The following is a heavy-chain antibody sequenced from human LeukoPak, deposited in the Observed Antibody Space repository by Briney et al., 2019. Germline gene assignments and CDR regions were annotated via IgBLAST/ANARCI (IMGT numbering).Heavy chain of an antibody. CDR1: GFTFSSYS. V-gene: IGHV3-48*01. J-gene: IGHJ5*02. Sequence: GGSLRLSCAASGFTFSSYSMNWVRQAPGKGLEWVSYISSSSSTIYYADSVKGRFTISRDNSKNTLYLQMNSLRAEDTAVYYCAKDFIAAAGRLWFDPWGQGTLVTVSS. D-gene: IGHD6-13*01. CDR2: ISSSSSTI. CDR3: AKDFIAAAGRLWFDP.